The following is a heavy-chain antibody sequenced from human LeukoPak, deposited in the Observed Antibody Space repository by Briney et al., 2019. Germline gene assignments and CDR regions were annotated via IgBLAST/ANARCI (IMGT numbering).Heavy chain of an antibody. V-gene: IGHV3-64D*09. CDR3: VTGQSGLDAFDI. Sequence: GGSLRLSCLASGFTFSSYAMHWVRQAPGKGLEYVLAISSNGGSTYYADSVKGRFTISRDNSKNTLYLQMSSLRAEDTAVYYCVTGQSGLDAFDIWGQGTMVTVSS. J-gene: IGHJ3*02. D-gene: IGHD1-14*01. CDR1: GFTFSSYA. CDR2: ISSNGGST.